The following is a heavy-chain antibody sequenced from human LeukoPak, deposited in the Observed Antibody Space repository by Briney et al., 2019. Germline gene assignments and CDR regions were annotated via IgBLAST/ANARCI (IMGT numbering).Heavy chain of an antibody. CDR1: GFTFSSYG. V-gene: IGHV3-30*03. J-gene: IGHJ4*02. Sequence: PGGSLRLSCAASGFTFSSYGMHWVRQAPGKGLEWVAVISYDGSNKYYADSVKGRFTISRDNSKNTLYLQMNSLRAEDTAVYYCAAPYGGKTSYWGQGTLVTVSS. CDR3: AAPYGGKTSY. D-gene: IGHD4-23*01. CDR2: ISYDGSNK.